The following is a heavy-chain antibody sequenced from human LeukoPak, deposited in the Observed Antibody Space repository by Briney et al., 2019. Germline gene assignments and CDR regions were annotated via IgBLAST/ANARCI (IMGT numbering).Heavy chain of an antibody. CDR1: GFTFSSYE. V-gene: IGHV3-48*03. CDR2: ISTTGSSI. Sequence: GGSLRLSCAASGFTFSSYEMNSVRQAPGKGLEWVSYISTTGSSIYYADSVKGRFTISRDDSKRTLYLQMTNLRAEGTAVYYGAKDGAWLRFDGWGQGILVTVSS. D-gene: IGHD5-12*01. CDR3: AKDGAWLRFDG. J-gene: IGHJ4*02.